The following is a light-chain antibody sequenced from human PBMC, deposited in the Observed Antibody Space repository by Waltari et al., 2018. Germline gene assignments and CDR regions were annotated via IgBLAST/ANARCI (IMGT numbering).Light chain of an antibody. CDR3: QQYNNWPFT. CDR2: DAS. Sequence: EIVMTQSPATLSVSPGARATLSCGASQSVSNNLAWYQQEPGQAPRLLIYDASTRATGIPARFSGSGSGTEFTLTISSLQSEDFVVYCCQQYNNWPFTFGPGTKVDIK. J-gene: IGKJ3*01. CDR1: QSVSNN. V-gene: IGKV3-15*01.